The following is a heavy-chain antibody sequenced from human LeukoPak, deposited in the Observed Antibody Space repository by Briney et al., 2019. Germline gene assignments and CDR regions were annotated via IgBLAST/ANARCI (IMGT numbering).Heavy chain of an antibody. V-gene: IGHV1-2*02. CDR2: INPNSGGT. D-gene: IGHD3-3*01. CDR3: ARDGHYDFWSGYPYYYYYYMDV. CDR1: GYTFTGYY. Sequence: GASVKVSCKASGYTFTGYYMHWVRQAPGQGLEWMGWINPNSGGTNYAQKFQGRVTMTRDTSISTAYMELSGLRSDDTAVYYCARDGHYDFWSGYPYYYYYYMDVWGKGTTVTVSS. J-gene: IGHJ6*03.